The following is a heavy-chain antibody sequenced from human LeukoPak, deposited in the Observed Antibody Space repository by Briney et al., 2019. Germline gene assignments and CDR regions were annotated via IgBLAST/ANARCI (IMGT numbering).Heavy chain of an antibody. D-gene: IGHD3-22*01. V-gene: IGHV4-30-2*02. Sequence: PSQTLSLTCVVSGDSISSGAYSWSWIRQPPGKGLEWIGYIFHSGSTFYNPSLKSRVTISVDNSKNQFSLKLSSVTAADTAVYYCARSASMIVVSTGFDPWGQGTLVTVSS. CDR1: GDSISSGAYS. CDR3: ARSASMIVVSTGFDP. J-gene: IGHJ5*02. CDR2: IFHSGST.